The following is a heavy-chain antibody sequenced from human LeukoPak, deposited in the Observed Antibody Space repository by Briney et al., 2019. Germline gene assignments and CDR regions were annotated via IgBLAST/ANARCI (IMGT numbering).Heavy chain of an antibody. Sequence: ASVKVSCKASGYTFTSYDINWVRQATGQGLEWMGWMNPNSGNTGYAQKFQGRVTMTRNTSISTAYMELSSLRSEDTAVYYCARERYGVVVPAASYYYYYMDVWGKGTTVTVSS. CDR2: MNPNSGNT. V-gene: IGHV1-8*01. D-gene: IGHD2-2*01. CDR3: ARERYGVVVPAASYYYYYMDV. CDR1: GYTFTSYD. J-gene: IGHJ6*03.